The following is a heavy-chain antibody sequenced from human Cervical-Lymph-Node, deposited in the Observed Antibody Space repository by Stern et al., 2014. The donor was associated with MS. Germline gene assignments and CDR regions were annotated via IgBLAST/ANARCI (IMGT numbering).Heavy chain of an antibody. CDR2: ISAYNGNT. V-gene: IGHV1-18*01. CDR1: GYTFTSYG. CDR3: ARDSGYSSSWYPWYFDY. Sequence: QVQLVESGAEVKKPGASVKVSCKASGYTFTSYGISWVRQAPGQGLEWMAWISAYNGNTNYAQKLQGRVTMTTDTSTSTAYMELRSLRSDDTAVYYCARDSGYSSSWYPWYFDYWGQGTLVTVSS. D-gene: IGHD6-13*01. J-gene: IGHJ4*02.